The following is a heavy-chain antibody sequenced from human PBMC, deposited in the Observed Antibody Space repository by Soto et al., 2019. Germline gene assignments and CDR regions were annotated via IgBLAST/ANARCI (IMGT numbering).Heavy chain of an antibody. Sequence: GGSLRLSCAASGFTLSSYAMSWVRQAPGKGLEWVSAISGSGGSTYYADSVKGRFTISRDNSKNTLYLQMNSLRAEDTAVYYCAKDGPDTAMDKYYYYYYGMDVWGQGTTVTVSS. CDR2: ISGSGGST. CDR1: GFTLSSYA. D-gene: IGHD5-18*01. CDR3: AKDGPDTAMDKYYYYYYGMDV. V-gene: IGHV3-23*01. J-gene: IGHJ6*02.